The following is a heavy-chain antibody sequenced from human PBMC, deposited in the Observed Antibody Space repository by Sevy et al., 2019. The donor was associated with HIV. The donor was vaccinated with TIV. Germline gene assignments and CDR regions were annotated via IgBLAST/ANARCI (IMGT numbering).Heavy chain of an antibody. J-gene: IGHJ1*01. CDR1: GFTFSDYY. CDR3: AREDGSRQYFQY. V-gene: IGHV3-11*04. Sequence: GGSLRLSCAASGFTFSDYYMSWIRQAPGKGLEWVSHISTSGSIIHYEDSVKGRFTISRDNAKNSLYLQMNSLRAEDTAVYYCAREDGSRQYFQYWGQGTLVTVSS. CDR2: ISTSGSII. D-gene: IGHD6-13*01.